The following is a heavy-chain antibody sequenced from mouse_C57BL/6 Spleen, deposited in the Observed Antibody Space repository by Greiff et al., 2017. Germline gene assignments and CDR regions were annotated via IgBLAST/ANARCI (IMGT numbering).Heavy chain of an antibody. V-gene: IGHV3-6*01. CDR1: GYSITSGYY. Sequence: VQLKESGPGLVKPSQSLSLTCSVTGYSITSGYYWNWIRQFPGNKLEWMGYISYDGSNNYNPSLKNRISITRDTSKNQFFLKLNSVTTEDTATYYCARDSDGYYLYYFDYWGQGTTLTVSS. CDR2: ISYDGSN. D-gene: IGHD2-3*01. CDR3: ARDSDGYYLYYFDY. J-gene: IGHJ2*01.